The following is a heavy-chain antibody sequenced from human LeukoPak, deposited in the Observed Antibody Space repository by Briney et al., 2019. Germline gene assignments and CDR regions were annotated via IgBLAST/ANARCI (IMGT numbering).Heavy chain of an antibody. V-gene: IGHV3-23*01. CDR1: GFTFSSYA. D-gene: IGHD3-10*01. J-gene: IGHJ4*02. CDR2: ISGSGGST. Sequence: PGGSLRLSCAASGFTFSSYAMSWVRRAPGKGLEWVSAISGSGGSTYYADSVKGRFTISRDNSKNTLYLQMNSLRAEDTAVYYCAKGGVLLWFGGSDYWGQGTLVTVSS. CDR3: AKGGVLLWFGGSDY.